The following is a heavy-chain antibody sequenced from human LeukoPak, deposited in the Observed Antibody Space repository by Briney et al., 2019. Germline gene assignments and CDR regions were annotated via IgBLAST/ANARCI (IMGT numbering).Heavy chain of an antibody. Sequence: PGGSLRLSCAASGFTFSNAWMSWVRQAPGKGLEWVGRIKSKTDGGTTDYAAPVKGRFTISRDNSKNTLYLQMNSLRAEDTAVFYCANTPHYYDMGVYYYSLFPPPEGGEEPLFTVS. J-gene: IGHJ4*02. D-gene: IGHD3-22*01. CDR2: IKSKTDGGTT. CDR1: GFTFSNAW. V-gene: IGHV3-15*01. CDR3: ANTPHYYDMGVYYYSLFPPPE.